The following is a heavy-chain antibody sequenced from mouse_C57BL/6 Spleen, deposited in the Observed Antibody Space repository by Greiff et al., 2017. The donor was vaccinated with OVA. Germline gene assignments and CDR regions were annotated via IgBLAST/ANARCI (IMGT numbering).Heavy chain of an antibody. CDR1: GYNFNRYR. CDR3: ARGGFSYGSSYSDY. Sequence: QVQLQQPGTELVKPGASVKMSCKASGYNFNRYRMHGVKQRPGQGLEWKGKIKQSNGGTNYNEKCKSKATRTGDKYSSTAYIQLSSLYSEDSAVSYCARGGFSYGSSYSDYWGQGTTLTVSS. J-gene: IGHJ2*01. V-gene: IGHV1-53*01. D-gene: IGHD1-1*01. CDR2: IKQSNGGT.